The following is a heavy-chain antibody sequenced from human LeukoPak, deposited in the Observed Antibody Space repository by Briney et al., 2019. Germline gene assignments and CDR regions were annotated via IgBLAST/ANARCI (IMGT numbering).Heavy chain of an antibody. Sequence: SETLSLTCTVSGGSISGINYYWTWIRQPAGKGLDWIGRSYTSGSSNYNPSLKSRVTISVDTSNNQLSMKLSSVTAADTAVYYCARVSPSGVWDVWGQGTTVTVSS. V-gene: IGHV4-61*02. CDR2: SYTSGSS. CDR3: ARVSPSGVWDV. D-gene: IGHD3-10*01. CDR1: GGSISGINYY. J-gene: IGHJ6*02.